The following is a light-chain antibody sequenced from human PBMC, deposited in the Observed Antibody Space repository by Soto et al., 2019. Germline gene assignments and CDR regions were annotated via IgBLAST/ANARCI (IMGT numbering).Light chain of an antibody. J-gene: IGKJ4*01. Sequence: EIVLTQSPGTLSLSPGERATLSCRASQSVSSSYLAWYQQQPGQAPRLLIYGASSRATGIPDRFSGSGSGTDFTLTISRLEPEEVAVYDCQQYGSSATFGGGTKVEIK. CDR1: QSVSSSY. V-gene: IGKV3-20*01. CDR2: GAS. CDR3: QQYGSSAT.